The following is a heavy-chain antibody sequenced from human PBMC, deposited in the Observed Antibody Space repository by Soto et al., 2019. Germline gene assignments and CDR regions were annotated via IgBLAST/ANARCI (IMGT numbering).Heavy chain of an antibody. CDR1: GGSISSSNW. CDR2: IYHSGST. Sequence: SETLSLTCAVSGGSISSSNWWSWVRQPPGKGLEWIGEIYHSGSTNYNPSLKSRVTISVDKSKNQFSLKLSSVTAADTAVYYCAREERGYYYYGMDVWGQGTTVTVS. CDR3: AREERGYYYYGMDV. J-gene: IGHJ6*02. D-gene: IGHD3-10*01. V-gene: IGHV4-4*02.